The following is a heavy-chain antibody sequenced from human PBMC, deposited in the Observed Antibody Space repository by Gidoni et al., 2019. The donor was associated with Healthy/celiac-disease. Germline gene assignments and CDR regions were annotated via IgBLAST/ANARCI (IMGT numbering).Heavy chain of an antibody. D-gene: IGHD1-26*01. CDR3: ARARSGCESFDY. CDR1: GYSISSGYY. CDR2: IYHSGST. Sequence: VQLHESSPGLVKPSETLSLTCAVHGYSISSGYYWGWIRQPPGKGLEWIGSIYHSGSTYYNPSLKSRVTISVDTSKNQFSLKLSSVTAADTAVYYCARARSGCESFDYWGQGTLVTVSS. V-gene: IGHV4-38-2*01. J-gene: IGHJ4*02.